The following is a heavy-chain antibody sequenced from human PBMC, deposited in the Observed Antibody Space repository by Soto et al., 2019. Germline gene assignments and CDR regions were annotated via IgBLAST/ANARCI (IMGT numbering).Heavy chain of an antibody. CDR3: AAGMGATQGPFDN. J-gene: IGHJ4*02. CDR1: VFPFGANA. CDR2: LSNTGRRT. Sequence: GGSLRLSCVVSVFPFGANAMSWVRQAPGKGLEWVSGLSNTGRRTSYADSVKGRFNISRDNSENTVYLQMNSLRVEDTAVYYCAAGMGATQGPFDNWGQGTLVTVSS. V-gene: IGHV3-23*01. D-gene: IGHD1-26*01.